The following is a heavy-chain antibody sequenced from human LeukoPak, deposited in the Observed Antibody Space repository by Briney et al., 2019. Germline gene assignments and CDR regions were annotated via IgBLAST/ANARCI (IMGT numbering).Heavy chain of an antibody. V-gene: IGHV3-66*02. Sequence: GGSLRLSCAASRFTFSTYSMSWVCQAPGKGLEWVSVIYSGGSTYYADSVKGRFTISRDNSKSTLSLQMNSLRIEDTAVYYCARGGGAYCGDDCYRNFDYWGQGTLVTVSS. J-gene: IGHJ4*02. D-gene: IGHD2-21*02. CDR2: IYSGGST. CDR1: RFTFSTYS. CDR3: ARGGGAYCGDDCYRNFDY.